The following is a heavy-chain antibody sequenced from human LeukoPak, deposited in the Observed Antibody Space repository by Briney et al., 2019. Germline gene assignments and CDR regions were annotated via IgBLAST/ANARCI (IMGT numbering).Heavy chain of an antibody. D-gene: IGHD2-15*01. CDR1: GFTFSSYS. CDR3: ARDEKDGPPWY. Sequence: GGSLRLSCPASGFTFSSYSMHWVRQAPGKGLEWVAFILYDGSNKYYADSVKGRFTISRENARNFVYLQLKSLRAEDTAIYYCARDEKDGPPWYWGQGILVFVSS. J-gene: IGHJ4*02. V-gene: IGHV3-30*04. CDR2: ILYDGSNK.